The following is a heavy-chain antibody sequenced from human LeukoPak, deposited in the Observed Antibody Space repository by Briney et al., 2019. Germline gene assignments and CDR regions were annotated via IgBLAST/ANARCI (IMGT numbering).Heavy chain of an antibody. Sequence: GGSLRLSCAASGFTFSSYAMNWVRQAPGKGLEWVSYISSSGSTIYYADSVKGRFTISRDNAKNSLYLQMNSLRAEDTAVYYCARLYCGGDCYSWGQGTLVTVSS. V-gene: IGHV3-48*03. CDR3: ARLYCGGDCYS. D-gene: IGHD2-21*02. CDR1: GFTFSSYA. J-gene: IGHJ5*02. CDR2: ISSSGSTI.